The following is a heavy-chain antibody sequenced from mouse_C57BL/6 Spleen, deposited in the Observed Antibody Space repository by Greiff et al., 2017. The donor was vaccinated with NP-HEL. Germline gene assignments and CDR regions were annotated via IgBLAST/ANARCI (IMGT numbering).Heavy chain of an antibody. J-gene: IGHJ1*03. D-gene: IGHD1-1*01. CDR2: IWRGGST. V-gene: IGHV2-5*01. CDR3: AKDPFTTVVARGYFDV. Sequence: QVQLKESGPGLVQPSQSLSITCTVSGFSLTSYGVHWVRQSPGKGLEWLGVIWRGGSTDYNAAFMSRLSITKDNSKSQVFFKMNSLQADDTAIYYGAKDPFTTVVARGYFDVWGTGTTVTVSS. CDR1: GFSLTSYG.